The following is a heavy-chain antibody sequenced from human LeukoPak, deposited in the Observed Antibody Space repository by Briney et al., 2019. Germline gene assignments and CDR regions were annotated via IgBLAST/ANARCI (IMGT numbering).Heavy chain of an antibody. CDR2: ISAYNGNT. D-gene: IGHD2-21*02. CDR3: ARDLGGGDCPH. CDR1: GGTFSSYA. J-gene: IGHJ4*02. V-gene: IGHV1-18*01. Sequence: ASVKVSCKASGGTFSSYAISWVRQAPGQGLEWMGWISAYNGNTNYAQKLQGRVTMTTDTSTSTAYMELRSLRSDDTAVYYCARDLGGGDCPHWGQGTLVTVSS.